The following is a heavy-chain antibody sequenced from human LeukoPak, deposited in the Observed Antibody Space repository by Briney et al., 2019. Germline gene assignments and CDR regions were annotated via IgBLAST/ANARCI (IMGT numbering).Heavy chain of an antibody. CDR3: ARKGQGSNWAAEYFQN. CDR1: GFTFRNYN. V-gene: IGHV3-23*01. CDR2: ISRGGGGST. D-gene: IGHD6-13*01. J-gene: IGHJ1*01. Sequence: PGGSLRLSCAASGFTFRNYNMNWVRQAPGKGLECVASISRGGGGSTYYADSVKGRFTISRDNSKNTLYLQMNSLRADDTAVYYCARKGQGSNWAAEYFQNWGQGTLVTVSS.